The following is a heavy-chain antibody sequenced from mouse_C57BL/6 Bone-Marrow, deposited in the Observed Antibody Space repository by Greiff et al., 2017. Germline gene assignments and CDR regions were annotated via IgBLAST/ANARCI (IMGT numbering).Heavy chain of an antibody. Sequence: EVHLVESGGGLVKPGGSLKLSCAASGFPFSSYAMSWVRQTPEKRLEWVATISDGGSYTYYPDNVKGRFTISRDNAKNNLYLQMSHLKSEDTAMYYCASSFFYYAMDYWGQGTSVTVSS. CDR1: GFPFSSYA. J-gene: IGHJ4*01. CDR2: ISDGGSYT. D-gene: IGHD1-1*01. CDR3: ASSFFYYAMDY. V-gene: IGHV5-4*01.